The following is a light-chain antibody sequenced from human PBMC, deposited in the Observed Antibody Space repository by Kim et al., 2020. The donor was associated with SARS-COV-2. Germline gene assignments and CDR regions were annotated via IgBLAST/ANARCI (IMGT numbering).Light chain of an antibody. J-gene: IGKJ4*01. V-gene: IGKV1-17*02. CDR3: LQYTSHVLS. CDR2: SAS. Sequence: ASFEDRVPITCRASQGIRNDLTWYQQKPGQAPKRLIYSASTLQTGVPSRFSGSGSGTEFTLTISNVQPEDFATYYCLQYTSHVLSFGGGPKVDIK. CDR1: QGIRND.